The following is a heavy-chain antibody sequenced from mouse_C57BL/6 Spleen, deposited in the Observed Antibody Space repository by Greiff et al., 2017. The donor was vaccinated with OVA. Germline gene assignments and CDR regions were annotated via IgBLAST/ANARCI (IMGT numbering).Heavy chain of an antibody. CDR3: ARSCRITTVGALDY. CDR1: GYTFTSYW. CDR2: IHPNSGST. D-gene: IGHD1-1*01. J-gene: IGHJ2*01. Sequence: VQLQQPGAELVKPGASVKLSCKASGYTFTSYWMHWVKQRPGQGLEWIGMIHPNSGSTNYNEKFKSKATLTVDKSSSTAYMQLSSLTSEDSAVYYCARSCRITTVGALDYWGQGTTLTVSS. V-gene: IGHV1-64*01.